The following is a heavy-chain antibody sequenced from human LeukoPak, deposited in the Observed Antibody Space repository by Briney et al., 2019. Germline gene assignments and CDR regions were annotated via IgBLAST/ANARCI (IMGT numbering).Heavy chain of an antibody. D-gene: IGHD2-2*01. CDR2: IYTSGST. V-gene: IGHV4-61*02. CDR3: ARASLIKVVPAAPGYYFDY. J-gene: IGHJ4*02. Sequence: SETLSLTCTVSGGSISSGSYYWSWVRQPAGKGLEWIGRIYTSGSTNYNPSLKGRVTISVETSKNQFSLKLSSVTAADTAVYYCARASLIKVVPAAPGYYFDYWGQGTLVTVSS. CDR1: GGSISSGSYY.